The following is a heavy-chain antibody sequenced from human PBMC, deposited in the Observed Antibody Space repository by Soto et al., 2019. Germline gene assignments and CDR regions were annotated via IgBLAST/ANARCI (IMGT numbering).Heavy chain of an antibody. J-gene: IGHJ4*02. CDR1: VDSVSSNSAA. Sequence: SQTLSLSCAISVDSVSSNSAAWNWIRQSQSGGVEWLVRSNYSTKWCNDHAISVKSRIAINPDTSKNHFSLQLNSVTPDDTAVYYCARTLRGRGVKYIDFWGQGTLVTVSS. CDR3: ARTLRGRGVKYIDF. CDR2: SNYSTKWCN. D-gene: IGHD3-10*01. V-gene: IGHV6-1*01.